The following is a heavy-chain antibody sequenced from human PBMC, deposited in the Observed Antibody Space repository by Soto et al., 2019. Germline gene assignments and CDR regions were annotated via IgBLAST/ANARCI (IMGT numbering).Heavy chain of an antibody. J-gene: IGHJ6*02. D-gene: IGHD1-7*01. CDR3: ARGTTFYYGKDV. CDR2: IYYSGST. V-gene: IGHV4-30-4*01. Sequence: QPPGKGLEWIGYIYYSGSTYYXXSLKSRVTISVDTSKNQFSLKLSSGTAADTAVYYCARGTTFYYGKDVWGQGTTVTVSS.